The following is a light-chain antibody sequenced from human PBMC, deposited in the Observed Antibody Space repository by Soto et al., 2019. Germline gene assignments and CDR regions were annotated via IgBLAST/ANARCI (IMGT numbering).Light chain of an antibody. CDR2: KVS. Sequence: VVMAQAQISVPVTLGKTENITCRSNQSLVHSDGIAYFSWFQQRPGRSPRRLIYKVSNRDSGVPARFSGSGSGTDFTLNISRVQAEDVAVYYCIQATHLPITCGEGTRLEIK. J-gene: IGKJ5*01. CDR3: IQATHLPIT. V-gene: IGKV2-30*02. CDR1: QSLVHSDGIAY.